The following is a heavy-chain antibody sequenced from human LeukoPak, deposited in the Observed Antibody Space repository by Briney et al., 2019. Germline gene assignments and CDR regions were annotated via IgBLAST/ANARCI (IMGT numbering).Heavy chain of an antibody. CDR3: ARESGSSWYSFYYFDY. J-gene: IGHJ4*02. CDR2: ISSSSSYI. Sequence: KSGGSLRLSCAASGFTFSSYSMNWVRQAPGKGLEWVSSISSSSSYIYYADSVKGRFTISRDNAKNSLYLQMNSLRAEDTAVYYCARESGSSWYSFYYFDYWGQGTLVTVSS. CDR1: GFTFSSYS. V-gene: IGHV3-21*01. D-gene: IGHD6-13*01.